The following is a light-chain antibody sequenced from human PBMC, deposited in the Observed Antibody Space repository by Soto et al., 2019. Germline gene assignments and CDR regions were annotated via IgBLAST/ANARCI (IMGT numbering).Light chain of an antibody. Sequence: QSVLTQPASVSGSPGQSITISCTGTSSDVGGYKHVAWYQQYPGKAPKLIIFEVSDRPSGVSNRFSGSKSGNTASLSISGLQPEDEADYYCSSYKSGATLVFGGGTKLT. CDR1: SSDVGGYKH. J-gene: IGLJ2*01. V-gene: IGLV2-14*01. CDR2: EVS. CDR3: SSYKSGATLV.